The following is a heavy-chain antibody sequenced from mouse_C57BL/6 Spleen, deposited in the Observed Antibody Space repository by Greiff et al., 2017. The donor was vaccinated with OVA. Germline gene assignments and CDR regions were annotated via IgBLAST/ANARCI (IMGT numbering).Heavy chain of an antibody. CDR2: IDPSDSYT. Sequence: VQLQQPGAELVRPGTSVKLSCKASGYTFTSYWMHWVKQRPGQGLEWIGVIDPSDSYTNYNQKFKGKATLTVDTSSSTAYMQLSSLTSEDSAVYYCARRGAQATSGAMDYWGQGTSVTVSS. CDR1: GYTFTSYW. J-gene: IGHJ4*01. V-gene: IGHV1-59*01. D-gene: IGHD3-2*02. CDR3: ARRGAQATSGAMDY.